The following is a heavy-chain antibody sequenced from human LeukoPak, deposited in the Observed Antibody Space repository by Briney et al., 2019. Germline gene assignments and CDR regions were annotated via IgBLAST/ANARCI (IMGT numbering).Heavy chain of an antibody. CDR3: ARGRTTGATMVRGVPRFDY. CDR2: MNPNSGNT. J-gene: IGHJ4*02. Sequence: ASVKVSCKASGYIFTSYDINWVRQATGQGLEWMGWMNPNSGNTGYAQKFQGRVTMTRNTSISTAYMELSSLRSEDTAVYYCARGRTTGATMVRGVPRFDYWGQGTLVTVSS. V-gene: IGHV1-8*01. CDR1: GYIFTSYD. D-gene: IGHD3-10*01.